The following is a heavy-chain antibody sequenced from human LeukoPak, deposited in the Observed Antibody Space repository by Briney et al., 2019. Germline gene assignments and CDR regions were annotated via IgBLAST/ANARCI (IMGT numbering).Heavy chain of an antibody. CDR1: GFTFSSYG. Sequence: GGSLRLSCAASGFTFSSYGMHWVRQAPGKGLEWVAVIWYDGSNKYYADSVKGRFTISRDNSKNTLYLQMSSLRAEDTAVYYCARDGYCSGGSCYRVRDYYYGMDVWGQGTTVTVSS. CDR2: IWYDGSNK. CDR3: ARDGYCSGGSCYRVRDYYYGMDV. V-gene: IGHV3-33*01. D-gene: IGHD2-15*01. J-gene: IGHJ6*02.